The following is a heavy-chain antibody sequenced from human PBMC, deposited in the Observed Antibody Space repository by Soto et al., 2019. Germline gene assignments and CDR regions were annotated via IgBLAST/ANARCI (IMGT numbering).Heavy chain of an antibody. CDR2: IKQDGSEK. V-gene: IGHV3-7*05. Sequence: GGSLRLSCAASGFTFSSYWMSWVRQAPGKGLEWVANIKQDGSEKYYVDSVKGRFTISRDNAKNSLYLQMNSLRAEDTAVYYCARDGRWELLPGAYGMDVWGQGTTVTVSS. J-gene: IGHJ6*02. CDR3: ARDGRWELLPGAYGMDV. CDR1: GFTFSSYW. D-gene: IGHD1-26*01.